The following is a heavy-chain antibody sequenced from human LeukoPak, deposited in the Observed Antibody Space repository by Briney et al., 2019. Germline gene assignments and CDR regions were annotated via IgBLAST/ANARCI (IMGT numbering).Heavy chain of an antibody. CDR2: LYSGGST. V-gene: IGHV3-66*01. J-gene: IGHJ4*02. CDR1: GFILSSNY. D-gene: IGHD3-10*01. CDR3: TRAGQWTYGFQDY. Sequence: GGFLRLSCAASGFILSSNYMNWVRQAPGKGLEWVSILYSGGSTYYADSVKGRFTISGDDSKDTLFLQMNSLRAEDTAVYYCTRAGQWTYGFQDYWGQGTLVTVSS.